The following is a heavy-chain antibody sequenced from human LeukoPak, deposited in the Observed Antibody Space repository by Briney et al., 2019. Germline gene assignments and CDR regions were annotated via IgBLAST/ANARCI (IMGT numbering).Heavy chain of an antibody. CDR1: GGSISSGGYY. CDR2: IYHSGST. CDR3: ARGPGIAAARGAFDK. J-gene: IGHJ3*02. D-gene: IGHD6-13*01. Sequence: PSETLSLTCTVSGGSISSGGYYWSWIRQPPGKGLEWIGYIYHSGSTYYNPSLKSRVTISVDTSKNQFSLKLSSVTAADTAVYYCARGPGIAAARGAFDKWGQGTMVTVSS. V-gene: IGHV4-30-2*01.